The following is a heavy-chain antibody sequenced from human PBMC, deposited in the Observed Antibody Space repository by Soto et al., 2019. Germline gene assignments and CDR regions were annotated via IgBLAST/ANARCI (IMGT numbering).Heavy chain of an antibody. CDR1: GFTFSSYA. J-gene: IGHJ3*02. CDR3: AREGNSGSSHSAFDI. V-gene: IGHV3-7*03. CDR2: IKQDGSEK. Sequence: QPGGSLRLSCAASGFTFSSYAMGWVRQGPGKGLEWVANIKQDGSEKYYVDSVKGRFTISRDNAKNSLYLQMNSLRAEDTAVYYCAREGNSGSSHSAFDIWGQGAMVTV. D-gene: IGHD1-26*01.